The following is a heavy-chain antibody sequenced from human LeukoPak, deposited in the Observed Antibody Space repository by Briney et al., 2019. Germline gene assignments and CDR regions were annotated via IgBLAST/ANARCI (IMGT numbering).Heavy chain of an antibody. CDR2: INSDGSST. V-gene: IGHV3-74*01. D-gene: IGHD6-19*01. J-gene: IGHJ4*02. CDR1: GFTFSSYW. CDR3: TRLHNSGWTGY. Sequence: PGWSLRLSCAACGFTFSSYWMHWVRQAAGKGLVGVSRINSDGSSTSYADSVKGRFTISRDNVKNTLYLQMNSLRAEDTAVYYCTRLHNSGWTGYWGQGTLVTVSS.